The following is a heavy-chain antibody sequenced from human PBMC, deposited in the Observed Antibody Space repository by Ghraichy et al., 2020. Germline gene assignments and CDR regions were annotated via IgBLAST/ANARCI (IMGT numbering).Heavy chain of an antibody. CDR3: ASSNRPNYYYYYGMDV. V-gene: IGHV3-7*01. D-gene: IGHD1-14*01. J-gene: IGHJ6*02. Sequence: GGSLRLPCAASGFTFSSYWMSWVRQAPGKGLEWVANIKQDGSEKYYVDSVKGRFTISRDNAKNSLYLQMNSLRAEDTAVYYCASSNRPNYYYYYGMDVWGQGTTVTVSS. CDR1: GFTFSSYW. CDR2: IKQDGSEK.